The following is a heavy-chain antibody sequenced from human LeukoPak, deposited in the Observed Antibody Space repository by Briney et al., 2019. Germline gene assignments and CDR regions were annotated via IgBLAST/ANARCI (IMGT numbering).Heavy chain of an antibody. CDR1: GYTFTSYD. D-gene: IGHD2-2*01. V-gene: IGHV1-8*01. Sequence: ASVKVSCKASGYTFTSYDINWVRQATGQGLEWMGWMNPNSGNTGYAQKFQGRVTMTRNTSISTAYMELSSLRSEDTAVYYCARIEDIVVVPAAFFDYWGQGTLVTVSS. J-gene: IGHJ4*02. CDR3: ARIEDIVVVPAAFFDY. CDR2: MNPNSGNT.